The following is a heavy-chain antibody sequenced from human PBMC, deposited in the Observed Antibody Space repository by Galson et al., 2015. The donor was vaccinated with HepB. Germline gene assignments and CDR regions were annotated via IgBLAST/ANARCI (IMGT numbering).Heavy chain of an antibody. CDR1: GYTFTSYA. D-gene: IGHD3-10*01. CDR2: INAGNGNT. V-gene: IGHV1-3*01. CDR3: ARERAQNYYGSGRLNWFDP. J-gene: IGHJ5*02. Sequence: SVKVSCKASGYTFTSYAMHWVRQAPGQRLEWMGWINAGNGNTKYSQKFQGRVTITRDTSASTAYMELSSLRSEGTAVYYCARERAQNYYGSGRLNWFDPWGQGTLVTVSS.